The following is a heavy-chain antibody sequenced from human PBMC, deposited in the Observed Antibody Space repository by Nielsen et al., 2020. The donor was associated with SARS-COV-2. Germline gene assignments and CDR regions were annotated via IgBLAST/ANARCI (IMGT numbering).Heavy chain of an antibody. CDR2: ISSSGSTI. D-gene: IGHD3-9*01. J-gene: IGHJ6*02. V-gene: IGHV3-48*03. Sequence: GESLKISCAASGFTFSSYEMNWVRQAPGKGLEWVSYISSSGSTIYYADSVKGRFTISRDNAKNSLYLQMNSLRAEDTAVYYCARDVTTYYDILTGYYEYYYYYGMDVWGQGTTVTVSS. CDR1: GFTFSSYE. CDR3: ARDVTTYYDILTGYYEYYYYYGMDV.